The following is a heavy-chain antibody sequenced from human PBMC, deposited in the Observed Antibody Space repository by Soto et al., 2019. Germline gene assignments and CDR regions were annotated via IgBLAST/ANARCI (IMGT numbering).Heavy chain of an antibody. CDR3: AIRGIRVSGARALDF. J-gene: IGHJ4*02. CDR1: GFTFSNYA. Sequence: EVQLLESGGGLVQPGGSLRLSCAASGFTFSNYAMNWVRKAPGKGLQWVSAISGSGDLTYYADSVKGRFTISRDNSKSTLYLQMNSLRGEDTAVYYCAIRGIRVSGARALDFWGQAALVTVYS. CDR2: ISGSGDLT. D-gene: IGHD2-2*01. V-gene: IGHV3-23*01.